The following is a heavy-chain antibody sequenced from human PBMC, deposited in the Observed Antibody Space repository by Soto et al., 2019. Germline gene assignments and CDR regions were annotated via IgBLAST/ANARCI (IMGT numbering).Heavy chain of an antibody. CDR2: ISYDGSNK. J-gene: IGHJ6*02. CDR3: AKVGGYSYGYPWAVYYGMDG. CDR1: GFTFSSYG. D-gene: IGHD5-18*01. Sequence: QVQLVESGGGVVQPGRSLRLSCAASGFTFSSYGMHWVRQAPGKGLEWVAVISYDGSNKYYADSVKGRFTISRDNSKNTLYLQMNSLRAEDTAVYYCAKVGGYSYGYPWAVYYGMDGWGQGTTVTVSS. V-gene: IGHV3-30*18.